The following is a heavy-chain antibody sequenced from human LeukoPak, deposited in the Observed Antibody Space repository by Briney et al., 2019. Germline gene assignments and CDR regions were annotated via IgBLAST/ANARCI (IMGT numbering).Heavy chain of an antibody. CDR1: GFTFGDYA. J-gene: IGHJ5*02. V-gene: IGHV3-23*01. CDR2: ISGSGGST. CDR3: AKDRGRSNWFDP. Sequence: PGGSLRLSCTASGFTFGDYAMSWFRQAPGKGLEWVSAISGSGGSTYYADSVKGRFTISRDNSKNTLYLQMNSLRAEDTAVYYCAKDRGRSNWFDPWGQGTLVTVSS.